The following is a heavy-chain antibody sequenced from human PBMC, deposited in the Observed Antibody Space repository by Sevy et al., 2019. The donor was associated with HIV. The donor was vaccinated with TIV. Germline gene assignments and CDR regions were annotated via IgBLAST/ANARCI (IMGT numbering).Heavy chain of an antibody. J-gene: IGHJ6*02. CDR1: GFTFSSYA. V-gene: IGHV3-23*01. Sequence: GGSLRLSCAASGFTFSSYAMNWVRQAPGKGLEWVSAISGSGGSTYYADSVKGRFTISRDNSKNTLYLQMNSLRAEDTAIYYCAKGIVVAAIYYYYGMDVWGQGTTVTVSS. D-gene: IGHD2-15*01. CDR2: ISGSGGST. CDR3: AKGIVVAAIYYYYGMDV.